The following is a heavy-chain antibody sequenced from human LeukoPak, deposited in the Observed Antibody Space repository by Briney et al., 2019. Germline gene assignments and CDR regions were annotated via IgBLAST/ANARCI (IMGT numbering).Heavy chain of an antibody. V-gene: IGHV4-4*07. J-gene: IGHJ3*02. CDR1: GGSISSYY. CDR3: ATDSSGYPGDAFDI. CDR2: IYTSGST. Sequence: PSETLSLTCTVSGGSISSYYWSWIRQPAGKGLEWIGRIYTSGSTNYNPSLKSRVTISVDKSKNQFSLKLSSVTAADTAVYYCATDSSGYPGDAFDIWGQGTMVTVSS. D-gene: IGHD3-22*01.